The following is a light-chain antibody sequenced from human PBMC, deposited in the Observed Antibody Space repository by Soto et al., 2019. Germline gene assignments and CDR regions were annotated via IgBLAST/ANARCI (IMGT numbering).Light chain of an antibody. J-gene: IGKJ3*01. CDR1: QSVTSRY. Sequence: EIVLTQSPGTLSLSPEERATLSCRASQSVTSRYFAWSQQTPGQAPRLLIYGASSGATGIPDGFSGSVSGTDLTLTSSRLDPEDFAVYYCRRYGSSPFTFRPGTNEDI. V-gene: IGKV3-20*01. CDR3: RRYGSSPFT. CDR2: GAS.